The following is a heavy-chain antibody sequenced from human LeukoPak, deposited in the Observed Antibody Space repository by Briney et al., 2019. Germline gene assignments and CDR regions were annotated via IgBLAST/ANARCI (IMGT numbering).Heavy chain of an antibody. V-gene: IGHV3-23*01. D-gene: IGHD2-15*01. Sequence: GGSLRLSCAASGFTFSNAWMSWVRQAPGKGLEWVSAISGSGGSTYYADSVKGRFTISRDNSKNTLYLQMNSLRAEDTAVYFCARQLGYCSDGNCYFDYWGQGTLVTVS. J-gene: IGHJ4*02. CDR3: ARQLGYCSDGNCYFDY. CDR1: GFTFSNAW. CDR2: ISGSGGST.